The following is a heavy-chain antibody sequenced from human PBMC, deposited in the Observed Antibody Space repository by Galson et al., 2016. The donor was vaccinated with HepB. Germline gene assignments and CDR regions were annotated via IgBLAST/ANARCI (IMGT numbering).Heavy chain of an antibody. CDR2: INPKSGGT. Sequence: SVKVSCKASGYTFTDYYLHWVRQAPGQGLESMGWINPKSGGTTYAQKFQGWVTMTRDTSISTAYLEVTRLKSDDTAVYYCAKEAVTGTPFDYWGQGTQVTVSS. CDR1: GYTFTDYY. D-gene: IGHD6-19*01. J-gene: IGHJ4*02. CDR3: AKEAVTGTPFDY. V-gene: IGHV1-2*04.